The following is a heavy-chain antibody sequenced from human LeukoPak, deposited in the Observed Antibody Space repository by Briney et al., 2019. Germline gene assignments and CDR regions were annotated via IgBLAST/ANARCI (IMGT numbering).Heavy chain of an antibody. CDR2: ITPIFGTA. J-gene: IGHJ5*02. Sequence: SVKVSCKASGYTFTSYGISWVRQAPGQGLEWMGGITPIFGTAKYAQKFQGRVTMTEDTSTDTAYMELSSLRSEDTAVYYCATYCSSTSCYWFDPWGQGTLVTVSS. V-gene: IGHV1-69*06. D-gene: IGHD2-2*01. CDR3: ATYCSSTSCYWFDP. CDR1: GYTFTSYG.